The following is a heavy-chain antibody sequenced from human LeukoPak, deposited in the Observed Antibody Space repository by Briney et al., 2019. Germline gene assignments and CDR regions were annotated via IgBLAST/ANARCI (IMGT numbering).Heavy chain of an antibody. Sequence: SGTLSLTCAVSGASISSHNWWWSWVRQPPGKGLEWIGEIYHSGSTNYNPSLKSRVTMSVDKSKNQFSLNLSSVTAADTAVYYCASAEPRGIIWYPSWGQGTLVTVSS. V-gene: IGHV4-4*02. CDR2: IYHSGST. CDR1: GASISSHNW. CDR3: ASAEPRGIIWYPS. D-gene: IGHD6-13*01. J-gene: IGHJ5*02.